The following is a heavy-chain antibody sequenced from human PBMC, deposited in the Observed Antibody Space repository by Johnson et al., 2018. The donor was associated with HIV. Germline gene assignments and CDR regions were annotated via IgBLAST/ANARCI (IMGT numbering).Heavy chain of an antibody. CDR1: GFTFSSYA. D-gene: IGHD6-6*01. Sequence: EVQVLESGGGVVQPGGSLRLSCAASGFTFSSYAMSWVRQAPGKGLEWVSAISGSGGSTYYADSVKGRFTISRDNSKNTLSLQMNSLRAEDTAVYYCARTYSTSSDDAFDVWGQGTMVTVSS. V-gene: IGHV3-23*01. CDR2: ISGSGGST. CDR3: ARTYSTSSDDAFDV. J-gene: IGHJ3*01.